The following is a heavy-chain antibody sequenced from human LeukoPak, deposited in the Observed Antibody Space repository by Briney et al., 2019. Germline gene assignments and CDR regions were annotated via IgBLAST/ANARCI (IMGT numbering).Heavy chain of an antibody. J-gene: IGHJ5*02. CDR3: ARHTYYYGSGSPGP. CDR2: IYYSGST. D-gene: IGHD3-10*01. Sequence: SETLYLTCTVSGGSISSSSYYWGWIRQPPGKGLEWIGSIYYSGSTYYNPSLKSRVTISVDTSKNQFSLKLSSVTAADTAVYYCARHTYYYGSGSPGPWGQGTLVTVSS. V-gene: IGHV4-39*01. CDR1: GGSISSSSYY.